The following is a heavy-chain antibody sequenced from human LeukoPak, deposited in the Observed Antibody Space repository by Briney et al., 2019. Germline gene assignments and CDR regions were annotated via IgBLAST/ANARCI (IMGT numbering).Heavy chain of an antibody. CDR3: ARVVVAATYNWFDP. V-gene: IGHV1-18*01. D-gene: IGHD2-15*01. J-gene: IGHJ5*02. CDR1: AYTFTSYG. Sequence: ASVKVSCKASAYTFTSYGISWVRQAPGQGLEWMGWISAYNGNTNYAQKLQGRVTMTTDTSTSTAYMELRSLRSDDTAVYYCARVVVAATYNWFDPWGQGTLVTVSS. CDR2: ISAYNGNT.